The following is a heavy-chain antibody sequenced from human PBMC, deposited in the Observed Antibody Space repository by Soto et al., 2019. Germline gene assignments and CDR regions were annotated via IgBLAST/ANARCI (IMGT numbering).Heavy chain of an antibody. Sequence: PGGSLRLSCAASGFTFSTYGMNWVRQAPGKGLEWVSAISGSGGTTYYADSVKGRFTTSRDNSKNTLYLQMNSLRVDDTAVYSCAKDYYGADFWGQGTLVTVSS. D-gene: IGHD4-17*01. CDR2: ISGSGGTT. CDR1: GFTFSTYG. CDR3: AKDYYGADF. V-gene: IGHV3-23*01. J-gene: IGHJ4*02.